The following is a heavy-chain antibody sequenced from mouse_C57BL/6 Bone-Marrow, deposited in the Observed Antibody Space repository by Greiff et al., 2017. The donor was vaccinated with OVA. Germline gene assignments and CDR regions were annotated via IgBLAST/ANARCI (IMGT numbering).Heavy chain of an antibody. CDR3: TTRGGSSYGRIMDY. CDR2: INPNNGGT. V-gene: IGHV1-18*01. D-gene: IGHD1-1*01. J-gene: IGHJ4*01. Sequence: VQLQQSGPELVKPGASVKIPCKASGYTFTDYNMDWVKQSHGKSLEWIGDINPNNGGTIYNQKFKGKATLTVDKSSSTAYLQLSSLTSEDTAVYYCTTRGGSSYGRIMDYWGQGTSVTVSS. CDR1: GYTFTDYN.